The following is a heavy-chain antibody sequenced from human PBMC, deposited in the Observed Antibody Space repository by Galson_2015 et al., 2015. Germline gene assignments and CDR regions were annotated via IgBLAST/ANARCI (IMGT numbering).Heavy chain of an antibody. V-gene: IGHV1-2*06. CDR3: ARSAVAGSGAFDI. J-gene: IGHJ3*02. CDR1: GYTFTDYY. Sequence: SVKVSCKASGYTFTDYYMHWVRQAPGQGLDWMGRINHNSGGTNYAQKFQGKVTMTRDTSISTAYMELSRLMSDDTAVYYCARSAVAGSGAFDIWGQGTKVTVSS. D-gene: IGHD6-19*01. CDR2: INHNSGGT.